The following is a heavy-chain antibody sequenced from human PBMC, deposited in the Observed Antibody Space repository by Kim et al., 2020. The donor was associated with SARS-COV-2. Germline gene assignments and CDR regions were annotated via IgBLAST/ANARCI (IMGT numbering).Heavy chain of an antibody. J-gene: IGHJ3*02. V-gene: IGHV3-9*01. Sequence: GGSLRLSCAASGFTFDDYAMHWVRQAPGKGLEWVSGISWNSGSIGYADSVKGRFTISRDNAKNSLYLQMNSLRAEDTALYYCAKDSPAKAGAFDIWGQGTMVTVSS. CDR1: GFTFDDYA. CDR2: ISWNSGSI. CDR3: AKDSPAKAGAFDI.